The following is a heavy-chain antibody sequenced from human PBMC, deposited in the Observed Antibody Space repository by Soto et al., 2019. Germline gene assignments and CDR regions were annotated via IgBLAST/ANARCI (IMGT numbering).Heavy chain of an antibody. V-gene: IGHV4-31*03. Sequence: QVQLQESGPGLVKPSQTLSLTCTVSGGSISSGGYYWSWIRQHPGKGLEWIGYIYYSGSTYYNPSLKSRVTISVDTSKNQFSLKLSSVTAADTAVYYCARVQYYYDSSGYPHFHFDYWGQGTLVTVSS. CDR2: IYYSGST. J-gene: IGHJ4*02. CDR1: GGSISSGGYY. D-gene: IGHD3-22*01. CDR3: ARVQYYYDSSGYPHFHFDY.